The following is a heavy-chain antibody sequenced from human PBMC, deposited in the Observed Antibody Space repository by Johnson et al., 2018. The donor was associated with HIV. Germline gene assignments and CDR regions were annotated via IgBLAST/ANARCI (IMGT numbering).Heavy chain of an antibody. CDR3: AKSPAKDHGGNSGAFDI. CDR2: IWYDGNNK. V-gene: IGHV3-33*06. J-gene: IGHJ3*02. Sequence: QVQLVESGGGVVRPGRSLRIYCAVSEFSFSNYAMHWVRQTPGKGLQWVAVIWYDGNNKYYADSVKGRFTISRDNSKNTLYLQMNSLRAEDTAVYYCAKSPAKDHGGNSGAFDIWGQGTLVTISS. CDR1: EFSFSNYA. D-gene: IGHD4-23*01.